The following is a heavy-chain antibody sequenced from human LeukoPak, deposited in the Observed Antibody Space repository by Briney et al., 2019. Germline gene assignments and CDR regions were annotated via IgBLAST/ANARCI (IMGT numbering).Heavy chain of an antibody. CDR1: GGSISSYY. D-gene: IGHD4-17*01. J-gene: IGHJ1*01. Sequence: SETLSLTCTVSGGSISSYYWSWIRQPPGEGLEWIGFIYHSGSTNYNPSLKSRITISVDRSKNQFSLKLSSVTAADTAVYYCARDGGSYSDIAEYFQHWGQGTLVTVSS. V-gene: IGHV4-59*01. CDR2: IYHSGST. CDR3: ARDGGSYSDIAEYFQH.